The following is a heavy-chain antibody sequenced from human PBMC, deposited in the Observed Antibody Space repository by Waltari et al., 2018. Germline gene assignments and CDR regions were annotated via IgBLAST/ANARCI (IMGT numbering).Heavy chain of an antibody. V-gene: IGHV1-58*01. J-gene: IGHJ6*02. CDR1: GFTFTSSA. D-gene: IGHD6-13*01. CDR2: IVVGSGNT. Sequence: QMQLVQSGPEVKKPGTSVKVSCKASGFTFTSSAVQWVRQDRGQRLEWIGWIVVGSGNTNYAQKFQERVTITRDMSTSTAYMELSSLRSEDTAVYYCAARGGSSSWYSSPYYYYGMDVWGQGTTVTVSS. CDR3: AARGGSSSWYSSPYYYYGMDV.